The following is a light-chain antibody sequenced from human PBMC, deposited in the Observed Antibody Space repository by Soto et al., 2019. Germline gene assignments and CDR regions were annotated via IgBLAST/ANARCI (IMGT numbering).Light chain of an antibody. CDR2: DVS. J-gene: IGLJ2*01. CDR3: SSYTSSSAVV. Sequence: QPASVSGSPGQSITISCTGTSSDVGGYNYVSWYQQHPGKAPKLMIYDVSNRPSGVSNRFSGSKSGNTASLTISGLQAEDEADYYCSSYTSSSAVVFGGGTKLTVL. CDR1: SSDVGGYNY. V-gene: IGLV2-14*03.